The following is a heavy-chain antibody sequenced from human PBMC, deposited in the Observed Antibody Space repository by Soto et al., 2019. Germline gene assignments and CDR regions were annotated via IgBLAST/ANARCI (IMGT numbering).Heavy chain of an antibody. CDR1: GFTFSSYA. Sequence: EVQLLESGGGLVQPGGSLRLSCAASGFTFSSYAMRWVRQAPGKGLEWVSAISGSGGSTYYADSVKGRFTISRDNSKNTLNLQMNSLRAEDTAVYYGAKGSKYGSGGNWGQGILVTVSS. V-gene: IGHV3-23*01. CDR3: AKGSKYGSGGN. CDR2: ISGSGGST. J-gene: IGHJ4*02. D-gene: IGHD3-10*01.